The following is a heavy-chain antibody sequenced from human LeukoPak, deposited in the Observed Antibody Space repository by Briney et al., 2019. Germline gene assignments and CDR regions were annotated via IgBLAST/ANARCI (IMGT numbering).Heavy chain of an antibody. Sequence: SVKVSCKASGGTFSSYAIGWVRQAPGQGLEWMGGIIPIFGTANYAQKFQGRVTITADESTSTAYMELSSLRSEDTAVYYCATSPGGPLRYFDLWGRGTLVTVSS. V-gene: IGHV1-69*13. CDR2: IIPIFGTA. J-gene: IGHJ2*01. CDR3: ATSPGGPLRYFDL. CDR1: GGTFSSYA.